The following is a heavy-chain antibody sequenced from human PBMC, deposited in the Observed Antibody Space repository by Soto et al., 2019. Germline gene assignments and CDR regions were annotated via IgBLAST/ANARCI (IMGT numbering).Heavy chain of an antibody. Sequence: SETLSLTCAVYGGSFSGYYWSWIRQPPGRGLEWIGEINHSGSTHHNPSLKSRVTISVDASKNQFSLNLSSVTAADTAVYYCARGLYKDYWGQGTLVTVSS. V-gene: IGHV4-34*01. CDR3: ARGLYKDY. CDR2: INHSGST. CDR1: GGSFSGYY. D-gene: IGHD2-8*01. J-gene: IGHJ4*02.